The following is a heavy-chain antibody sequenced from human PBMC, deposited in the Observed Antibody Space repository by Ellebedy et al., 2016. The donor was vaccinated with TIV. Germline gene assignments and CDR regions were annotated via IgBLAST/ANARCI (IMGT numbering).Heavy chain of an antibody. CDR3: TRAPEYDFIIDH. CDR2: IRRHSYDSTP. J-gene: IGHJ4*02. V-gene: IGHV3-49*03. CDR1: GFTFGDSG. Sequence: GESLKISXIGSGFTFGDSGFSWFRQAPGKGLEWVGFIRRHSYDSTPQYGGSVSGRFTISRDDSESIVFLQMNSLKSEDTAVYYCTRAPEYDFIIDHWGQGSLVTVSS. D-gene: IGHD2/OR15-2a*01.